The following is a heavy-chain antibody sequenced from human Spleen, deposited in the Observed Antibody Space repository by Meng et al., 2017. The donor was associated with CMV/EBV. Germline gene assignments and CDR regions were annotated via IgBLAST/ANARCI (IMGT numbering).Heavy chain of an antibody. CDR1: NYA. J-gene: IGHJ5*02. CDR3: AKARWQFYSDSSDYYYFHHT. CDR2: IIPVLVTP. Sequence: NYAFRWVRQAPGQGLEWMGGIIPVLVTPKYAQKFQGRVTLTTDESTTTAYMELSGLRSEDTAVYYCAKARWQFYSDSSDYYYFHHTWGQGTLVTVSS. V-gene: IGHV1-69*05. D-gene: IGHD3-22*01.